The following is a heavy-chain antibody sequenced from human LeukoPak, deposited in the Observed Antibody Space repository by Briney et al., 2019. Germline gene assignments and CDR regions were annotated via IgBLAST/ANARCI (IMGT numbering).Heavy chain of an antibody. CDR1: GGTFSSYA. Sequence: SVKVSCKASGGTFSSYAISWVRQAPGKVLEWTGGIIPIFGAANYAQKFQGRVTITADESTSTAYMELSSLRSEDTAVYYCARSSGSYVPFDYWGQGTLVTVSS. CDR2: IIPIFGAA. CDR3: ARSSGSYVPFDY. J-gene: IGHJ4*02. V-gene: IGHV1-69*13. D-gene: IGHD1-26*01.